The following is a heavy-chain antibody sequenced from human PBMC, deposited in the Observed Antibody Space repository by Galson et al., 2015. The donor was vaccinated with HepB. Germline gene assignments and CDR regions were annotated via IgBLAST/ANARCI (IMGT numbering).Heavy chain of an antibody. CDR2: IYYSGST. CDR1: GGSISRYY. CDR3: ARDAPPLDY. J-gene: IGHJ4*02. Sequence: ETLSLTCTVSGGSISRYYWCWIRQFPGKGLEWIGYIYYSGSTNYNPSLKSRVTISLDTSKNQFSLTLSSVTAADTAMYYCARDAPPLDYWGQGTLVTVSS. V-gene: IGHV4-59*13.